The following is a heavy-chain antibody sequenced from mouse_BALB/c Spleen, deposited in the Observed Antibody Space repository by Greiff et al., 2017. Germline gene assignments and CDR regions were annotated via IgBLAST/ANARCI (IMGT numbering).Heavy chain of an antibody. Sequence: VQLKESGAELVRPGALVKLSCKASGFNIKDYYMHWVKQRPEQGLEWIGWIDPENGNTIYDPKFQGKASITADTSSNTAYLQLSSLTSEDTAVYYCASITTVVGWYFDVWGAGTTVTVSS. CDR3: ASITTVVGWYFDV. J-gene: IGHJ1*01. D-gene: IGHD1-1*01. CDR2: IDPENGNT. V-gene: IGHV14-1*02. CDR1: GFNIKDYY.